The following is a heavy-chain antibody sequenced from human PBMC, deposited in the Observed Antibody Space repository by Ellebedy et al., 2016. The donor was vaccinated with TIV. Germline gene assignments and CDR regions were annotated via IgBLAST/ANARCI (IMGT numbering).Heavy chain of an antibody. D-gene: IGHD1-1*01. CDR3: TKRADNWGFFDY. CDR2: VSESDGRT. Sequence: GESLKISCAASGFIFSYYVMAWVRQVPGKGLEWVSAVSESDGRTFYADSVKGRFTISRDNSKNTLFLQMNSLTAGDTAVYYCTKRADNWGFFDYWGQGTLVTVSS. J-gene: IGHJ4*02. V-gene: IGHV3-23*01. CDR1: GFIFSYYV.